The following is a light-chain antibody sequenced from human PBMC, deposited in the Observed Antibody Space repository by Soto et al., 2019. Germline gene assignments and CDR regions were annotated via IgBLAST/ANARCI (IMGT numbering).Light chain of an antibody. Sequence: QSVLTQPPSVSGAPGQRVTISCTGSSSNIGAGYDVHWYQQLPGTAPKLLIYGNSNRPSGVPDRFSGSKSGTSASLAITGLQAEDEADYYCQSNDSSLSGFYVFATGTKV. V-gene: IGLV1-40*01. CDR3: QSNDSSLSGFYV. CDR2: GNS. J-gene: IGLJ1*01. CDR1: SSNIGAGYD.